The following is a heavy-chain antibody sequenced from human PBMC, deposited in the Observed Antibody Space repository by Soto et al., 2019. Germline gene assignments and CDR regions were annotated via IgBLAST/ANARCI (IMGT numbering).Heavy chain of an antibody. Sequence: ASVKVSCKASGFTFTSSAVQWVRQARGQRLEWIGWIVVGSGNTNYAQKFQERVTITRDMSTSTAYMELSSLRSEDTAVYYCAASSVSAPDDSSGDDAFGIWGQGTMVTVSS. D-gene: IGHD3-22*01. J-gene: IGHJ3*02. CDR2: IVVGSGNT. V-gene: IGHV1-58*01. CDR1: GFTFTSSA. CDR3: AASSVSAPDDSSGDDAFGI.